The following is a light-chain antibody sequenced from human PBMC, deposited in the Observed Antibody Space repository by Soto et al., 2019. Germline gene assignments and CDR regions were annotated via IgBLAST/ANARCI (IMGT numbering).Light chain of an antibody. CDR3: QQYNSYPLT. V-gene: IGKV3-15*01. CDR1: QSVSGN. CDR2: GAS. J-gene: IGKJ4*01. Sequence: DIVMTQSPATLSVSPGDSATLSCRASQSVSGNLAWYQQNPGQAPRLLIYGASTRATGIPARFSGSGSGTEFTLTISSLQPDDFATYYCQQYNSYPLTFGGGTKVDIK.